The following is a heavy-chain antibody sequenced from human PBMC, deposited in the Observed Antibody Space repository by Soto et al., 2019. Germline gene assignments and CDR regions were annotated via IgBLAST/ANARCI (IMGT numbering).Heavy chain of an antibody. J-gene: IGHJ4*02. CDR2: ISGGGGST. CDR3: AKDRKAVFGFDY. D-gene: IGHD3-16*01. CDR1: GFTFSSYA. Sequence: EMQLLESGGGLVQPGGSLKLSCAASGFTFSSYAMSWVRQAPGKGLEWVSAISGGGGSTYYTDSVKGRFIISRDNSKNTLSLQMNTLRPEDTAVYYCAKDRKAVFGFDYWGQGTLVTVSS. V-gene: IGHV3-23*01.